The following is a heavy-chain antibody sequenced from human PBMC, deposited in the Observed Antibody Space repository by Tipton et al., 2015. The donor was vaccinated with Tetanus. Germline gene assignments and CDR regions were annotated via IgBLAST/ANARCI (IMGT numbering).Heavy chain of an antibody. CDR2: ISSSGSTI. J-gene: IGHJ6*03. D-gene: IGHD5-18*01. CDR1: GFTFSDYY. V-gene: IGHV3-11*01. Sequence: SLRLSCAASGFTFSDYYMSWIRQAPGKGLEWVSYISSSGSTIYYADSVKGRFTISRDNAKNSLYLQMNSLRAEDTAVYYCASLSSGYSYYYYCYMDVWGKGTTVTVSS. CDR3: ASLSSGYSYYYYCYMDV.